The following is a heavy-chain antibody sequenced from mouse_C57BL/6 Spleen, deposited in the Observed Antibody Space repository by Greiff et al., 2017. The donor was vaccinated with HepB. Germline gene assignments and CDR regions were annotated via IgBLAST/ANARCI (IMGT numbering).Heavy chain of an antibody. CDR2: IWSGGST. J-gene: IGHJ3*01. V-gene: IGHV2-2*01. D-gene: IGHD2-5*01. Sequence: QVQLQQSGPGLVQPSQSLSITCTVSGFSLTSYGVHWVRQSPGKGLEWLGVIWSGGSTDYHAAFISRLSISKDNSKSQVFFKMNSLQADDTAIYYCARSRYYSNYPAWFAYWGQGTLVTVSA. CDR1: GFSLTSYG. CDR3: ARSRYYSNYPAWFAY.